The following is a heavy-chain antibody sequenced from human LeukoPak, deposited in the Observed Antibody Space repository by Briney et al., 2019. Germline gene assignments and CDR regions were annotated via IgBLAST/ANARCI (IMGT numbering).Heavy chain of an antibody. V-gene: IGHV3-30*18. J-gene: IGHJ3*02. D-gene: IGHD1-1*01. CDR3: AKSLFTSATGTGRAFHI. CDR1: GFTFSNFG. CDR2: ISYDGKVT. Sequence: QPGGSLRLSCVASGFTFSNFGMHWVRQAPGKGLEWMAVISYDGKVTYYADSVKGRFTISRDNSKNTLYLRMNGLRAEDTAIFYCAKSLFTSATGTGRAFHIWGQGTRVTVSS.